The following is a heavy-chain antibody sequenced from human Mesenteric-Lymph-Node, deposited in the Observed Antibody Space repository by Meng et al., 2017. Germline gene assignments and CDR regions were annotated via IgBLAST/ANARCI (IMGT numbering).Heavy chain of an antibody. CDR1: GLLFRTFG. CDR2: IWSDGSAK. CDR3: ARDKGVTSLDT. Sequence: QGQRWETGGGVVQPGRSLRLSCEAYGLLFRTFGMHWVRQAPGKGLEWVAFIWSDGSAKYYADSVKGRFIISRDNSKNTVSLHMDSLRLEDTAVYYCARDKGVTSLDTWGQGTPVTVSS. D-gene: IGHD3-10*01. J-gene: IGHJ5*02. V-gene: IGHV3-33*08.